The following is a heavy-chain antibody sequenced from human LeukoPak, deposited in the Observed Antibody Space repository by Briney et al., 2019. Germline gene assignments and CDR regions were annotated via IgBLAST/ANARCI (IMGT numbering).Heavy chain of an antibody. J-gene: IGHJ4*02. CDR1: GDSVSSNSVT. CDR3: AILSPGSYGRFDY. V-gene: IGHV6-1*01. Sequence: SQTLSLTCAISGDSVSSNSVTWSWIRQSPSRGLEWLGRTYYRSTWYNDYAVSVRGRITVNPDTSKNQFSLKLSSVTAADTAVYYCAILSPGSYGRFDYWGQGTLVTVSS. CDR2: TYYRSTWYN. D-gene: IGHD3-10*01.